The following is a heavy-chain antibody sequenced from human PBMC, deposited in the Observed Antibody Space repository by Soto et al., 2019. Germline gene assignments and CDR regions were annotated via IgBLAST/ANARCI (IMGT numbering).Heavy chain of an antibody. Sequence: SVKVSCKASGGTFSSYAISWVRQAPGQGLEWMGGIIPIFGTANYAQKFQGRVTITADESTSTAYMELSSLRSEDTAVYYCARDHRPNYYDSISPANWFDPWGQGTLVTSPQ. D-gene: IGHD3-22*01. CDR1: GGTFSSYA. CDR2: IIPIFGTA. V-gene: IGHV1-69*13. CDR3: ARDHRPNYYDSISPANWFDP. J-gene: IGHJ5*02.